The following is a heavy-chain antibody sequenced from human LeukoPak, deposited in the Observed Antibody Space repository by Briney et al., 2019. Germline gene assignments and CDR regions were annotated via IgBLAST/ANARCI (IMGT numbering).Heavy chain of an antibody. V-gene: IGHV1-2*02. CDR2: LNPKTGDT. D-gene: IGHD6-13*01. CDR1: GYTFTGYY. CDR3: AREGLYSSSSDFDY. J-gene: IGHJ4*02. Sequence: GASVKVSCKASGYTFTGYYVHWVRQAPGQGLQWMGYLNPKTGDTKYAQKLQGRVTMTRDTSISTAYMELSGLRSDDTAVYYCAREGLYSSSSDFDYWGQGTLVTVSS.